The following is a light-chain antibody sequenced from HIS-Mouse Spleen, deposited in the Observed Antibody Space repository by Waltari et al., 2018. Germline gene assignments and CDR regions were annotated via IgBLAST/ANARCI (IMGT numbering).Light chain of an antibody. CDR2: RNN. CDR3: AAWDDSLSGYV. Sequence: QSVLTQPPSASGTPGQRVTISCSGSSSNIGSNYVYWYQQLPGTAPKLLIYRNNQRASGVPDLFSGSKSGTSASLAISGLRSEDEADYYCAAWDDSLSGYVFGTGTKVTVL. J-gene: IGLJ1*01. CDR1: SSNIGSNY. V-gene: IGLV1-47*01.